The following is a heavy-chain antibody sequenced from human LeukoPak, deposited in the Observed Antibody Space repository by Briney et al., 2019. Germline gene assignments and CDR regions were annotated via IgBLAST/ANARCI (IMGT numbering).Heavy chain of an antibody. D-gene: IGHD3-10*01. J-gene: IGHJ4*02. CDR2: ITGSGGNT. V-gene: IGHV3-23*01. CDR3: AKGPDLLWFGEFFDY. Sequence: GGSLRLSCAASGFTFSNYAMSWVRQAPGKGLEWVSAITGSGGNTYYADSVKGRFTISRDNSKNTVFLQMNSLRAEDTAVYYCAKGPDLLWFGEFFDYWGQGTLVTVSS. CDR1: GFTFSNYA.